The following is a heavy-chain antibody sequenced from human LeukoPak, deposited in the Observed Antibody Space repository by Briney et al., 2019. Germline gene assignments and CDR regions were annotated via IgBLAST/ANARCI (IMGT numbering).Heavy chain of an antibody. Sequence: PSQTLSLTCAVSGGSISSGDYSWSWIRQPPGKGLEWIGYIYHSGNTYYNPSLKSRVTISVDRSKNQFSLKLSSVAAADTAVYYCARATPYYNRVYGMDVWGKGNTVTVSS. CDR1: GGSISSGDYS. D-gene: IGHD3-9*01. V-gene: IGHV4-30-2*01. CDR2: IYHSGNT. CDR3: ARATPYYNRVYGMDV. J-gene: IGHJ6*04.